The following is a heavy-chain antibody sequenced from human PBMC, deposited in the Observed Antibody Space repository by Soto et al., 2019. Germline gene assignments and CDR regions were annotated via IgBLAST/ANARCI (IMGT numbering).Heavy chain of an antibody. CDR1: GFTFSSYW. V-gene: IGHV3-7*01. CDR2: IKQDGSEK. Sequence: PGGSLRLSCAASGFTFSSYWMSWVRQAPGKGLEWVANIKQDGSEKYYVDSVKGRFTISRDNAKNSLYLQMNSLRAEDTAVYYCAREYCSSTSCSYAFDIWGQGTMVT. CDR3: AREYCSSTSCSYAFDI. D-gene: IGHD2-2*01. J-gene: IGHJ3*02.